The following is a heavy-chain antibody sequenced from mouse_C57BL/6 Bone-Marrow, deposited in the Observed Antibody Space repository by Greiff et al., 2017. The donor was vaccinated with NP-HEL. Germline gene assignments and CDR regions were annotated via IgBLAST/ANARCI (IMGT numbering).Heavy chain of an antibody. CDR1: GYTFTSYW. CDR2: IYPSDSET. Sequence: QVQLQQPGAELVRPGSSVKLSCKASGYTFTSYWMDWVKQRPGQGLEWIGNIYPSDSETHYNQKFKDKATLTVDKSSSTAYMQLSSLTSEDSAVYYCARCRYYGNYFDDWGQGTTLTVSS. J-gene: IGHJ2*01. V-gene: IGHV1-61*01. CDR3: ARCRYYGNYFDD. D-gene: IGHD1-1*02.